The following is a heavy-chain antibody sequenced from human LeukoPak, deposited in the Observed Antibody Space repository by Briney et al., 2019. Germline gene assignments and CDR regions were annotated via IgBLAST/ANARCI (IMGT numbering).Heavy chain of an antibody. CDR2: INPNSGGT. V-gene: IGHV1-2*02. CDR1: GYTFTGYY. Sequence: ASVKVSCKACGYTFTGYYMHWVRQAPGQGLEWMGWINPNSGGTNYAQKFQGRVSMTRDTSISTAYMELSRLRSDDAAVYYCARDLNGDIDYWGQGTLVTVSS. CDR3: ARDLNGDIDY. D-gene: IGHD7-27*01. J-gene: IGHJ4*02.